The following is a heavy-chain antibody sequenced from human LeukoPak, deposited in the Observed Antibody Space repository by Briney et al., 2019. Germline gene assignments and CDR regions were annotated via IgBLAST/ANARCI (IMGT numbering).Heavy chain of an antibody. V-gene: IGHV3-48*03. Sequence: GGSLILSCAASGFTFSTYEMNWVRQAPGKGLEWVSYISSSGSSIYYADSVKGRFTISRDNAKNSLYLQLNSLRAEDTAVYYCARDSGSLDYWGQGTLVTVSS. CDR1: GFTFSTYE. CDR2: ISSSGSSI. J-gene: IGHJ4*02. D-gene: IGHD1-26*01. CDR3: ARDSGSLDY.